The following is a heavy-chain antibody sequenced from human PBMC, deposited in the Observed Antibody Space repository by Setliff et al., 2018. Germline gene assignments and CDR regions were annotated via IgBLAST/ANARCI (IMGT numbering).Heavy chain of an antibody. CDR2: IGGSGGST. Sequence: PGGSLRLSCAANGFSFSSYAMSWVRQAPGKGLEWVSGIGGSGGSTYYADSVKGRFTMSRDYSNNTIYLQMSSRRAEDSAVYYCAKSASWDLRGWLHWGQGTLVTVSS. J-gene: IGHJ4*02. D-gene: IGHD6-19*01. CDR1: GFSFSSYA. V-gene: IGHV3-23*01. CDR3: AKSASWDLRGWLH.